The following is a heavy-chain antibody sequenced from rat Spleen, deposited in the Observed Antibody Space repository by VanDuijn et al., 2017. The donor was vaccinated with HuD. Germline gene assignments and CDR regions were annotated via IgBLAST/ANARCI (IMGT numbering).Heavy chain of an antibody. Sequence: EVQVKESGPGLVQPSQTLSLTCTVSGVSFTDYSVHWVRQPPGKGLEWMGVIWSNGDTHYNSVIKSRLNISRDTSKSQVFLKLNILQTEDTAIYYCTRGNPFDYWGQGVMVTVSS. D-gene: IGHD3-4*01. CDR3: TRGNPFDY. CDR2: IWSNGDT. V-gene: IGHV2S63*01. CDR1: GVSFTDYS. J-gene: IGHJ2*01.